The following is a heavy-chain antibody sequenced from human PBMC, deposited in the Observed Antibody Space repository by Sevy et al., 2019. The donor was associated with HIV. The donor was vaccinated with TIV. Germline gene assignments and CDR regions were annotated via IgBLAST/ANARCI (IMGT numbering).Heavy chain of an antibody. CDR3: ARDGSRPSGYFDY. J-gene: IGHJ4*02. D-gene: IGHD6-13*01. CDR2: IYYSGST. Sequence: SETLSLTCTVSGGSISSYYWSWIRQPPGKGLEWIGYIYYSGSTNYNPSLKSRVTISVDTSKNQFSLKLGSVTAADTAVYYCARDGSRPSGYFDYWGQGTLVTVSS. V-gene: IGHV4-59*13. CDR1: GGSISSYY.